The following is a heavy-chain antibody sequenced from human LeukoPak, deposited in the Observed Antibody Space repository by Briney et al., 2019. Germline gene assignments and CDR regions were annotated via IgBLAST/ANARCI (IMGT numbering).Heavy chain of an antibody. J-gene: IGHJ6*02. CDR1: GGSISSYY. V-gene: IGHV4-59*01. Sequence: KPSETLSLTCTVSGGSISSYYWSWIRQPPGKGLEWIGYIYYSGSTNYNPSLKSRVTISVDTSKNQFSLKLSSVTAADTAVYYCARGYYYYYYGMDVWGQGTTVTVSS. CDR2: IYYSGST. CDR3: ARGYYYYYYGMDV.